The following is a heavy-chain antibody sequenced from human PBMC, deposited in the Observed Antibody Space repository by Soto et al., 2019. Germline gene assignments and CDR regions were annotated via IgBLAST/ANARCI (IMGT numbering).Heavy chain of an antibody. V-gene: IGHV1-2*04. D-gene: IGHD1-1*01. CDR1: GYTFTGYY. Sequence: ASVKVSCKASGYTFTGYYMHWVRQAPGQGLEWMGWINPNSGGTNYAQKFQGWVTMTRDTSISTAYMELSRLRSDDTAVYYCARDATGLWNADYYYCMDVWGKGTTVTVSS. CDR2: INPNSGGT. J-gene: IGHJ6*03. CDR3: ARDATGLWNADYYYCMDV.